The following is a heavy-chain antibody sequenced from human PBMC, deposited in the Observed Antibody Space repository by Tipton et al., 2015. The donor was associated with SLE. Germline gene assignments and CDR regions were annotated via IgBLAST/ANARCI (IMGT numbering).Heavy chain of an antibody. CDR3: TRDLRGYSGFEEGNLGH. J-gene: IGHJ4*02. D-gene: IGHD5-12*01. Sequence: SLRLSCAASGFTFRSYGMHWVRQDPSKRLEWVAFIQFDESTIYYGDAVKGRFTISRDNSKNALHLQMNRLRPEDTAVYYCTRDLRGYSGFEEGNLGHWGQGTLLIVSS. V-gene: IGHV3-30*02. CDR2: IQFDESTI. CDR1: GFTFRSYG.